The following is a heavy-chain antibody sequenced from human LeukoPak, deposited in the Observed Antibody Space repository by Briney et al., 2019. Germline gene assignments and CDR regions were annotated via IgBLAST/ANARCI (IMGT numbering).Heavy chain of an antibody. CDR3: ARERDGCNSVDY. V-gene: IGHV1-2*02. D-gene: IGHD5-24*01. CDR1: GYTFTGYY. Sequence: GASVKVSCKASGYTFTGYYMHWVRQAPGQGLEGMGWINPNSGGTNYAQKFQGRVTMTRDTSISTAYMELSRLRSDDTAVYYCARERDGCNSVDYWGQGTLVTVSS. J-gene: IGHJ4*02. CDR2: INPNSGGT.